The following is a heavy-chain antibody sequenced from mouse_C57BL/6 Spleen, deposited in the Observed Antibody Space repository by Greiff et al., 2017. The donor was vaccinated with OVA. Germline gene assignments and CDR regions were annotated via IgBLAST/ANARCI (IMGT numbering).Heavy chain of an antibody. CDR2: INYDGSST. CDR1: GFTFSDYY. J-gene: IGHJ4*01. Sequence: EVMLVESEGGLVQPGSSMKLSCTASGFTFSDYYMAWVRQVPEKGLEWVANINYDGSSTYYLDSLKSRFIISRDNAKNILYLQMSSLKSEDTATYYCARDYPSMDYWGQGTSVTVSS. V-gene: IGHV5-16*01. CDR3: ARDYPSMDY.